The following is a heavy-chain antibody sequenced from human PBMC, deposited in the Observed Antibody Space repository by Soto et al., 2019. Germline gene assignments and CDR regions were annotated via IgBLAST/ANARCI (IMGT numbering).Heavy chain of an antibody. CDR2: ISPYNQNT. J-gene: IGHJ6*02. Sequence: ASVKVSCKASGYSFTSYGIGWVRQAPGQGLEWMGWISPYNQNTYYAQRLLGRVTLTTDTSTSTVYMELRSLRSDDSAVYYCARDFVVPAATPQLNYYYYGMDVWGQGTTVTVSS. D-gene: IGHD2-2*01. V-gene: IGHV1-18*01. CDR1: GYSFTSYG. CDR3: ARDFVVPAATPQLNYYYYGMDV.